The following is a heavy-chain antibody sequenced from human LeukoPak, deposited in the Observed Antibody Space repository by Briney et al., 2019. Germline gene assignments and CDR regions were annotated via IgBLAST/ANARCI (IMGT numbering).Heavy chain of an antibody. J-gene: IGHJ5*02. Sequence: SETLSLTCSVSGDSITYFYWSWIRQAAGKGLEWIGRISSSGSTDYNASPKSRVTMSVDTSKNQLSLKVISVTAADTAVYYCARDTRQYTPGTPGFTRFDPWGQGTLVTVSS. CDR1: GDSITYFY. CDR2: ISSSGST. CDR3: ARDTRQYTPGTPGFTRFDP. V-gene: IGHV4-4*07. D-gene: IGHD2-15*01.